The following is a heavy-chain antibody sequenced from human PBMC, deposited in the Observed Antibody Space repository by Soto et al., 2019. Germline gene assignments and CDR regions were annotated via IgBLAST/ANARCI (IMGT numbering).Heavy chain of an antibody. D-gene: IGHD6-19*01. Sequence: PSETLSLTCAVSGGSISSGGYSWSRIRQPPGKGLEWIGYIYHSGSTNYNPSLKSRVTISIGTSKKQFSLKLSSVTAADTAVYYCATGEYSSGWYLGFWGQGILVTVSS. CDR3: ATGEYSSGWYLGF. J-gene: IGHJ4*02. CDR2: IYHSGST. CDR1: GGSISSGGYS. V-gene: IGHV4-30-2*02.